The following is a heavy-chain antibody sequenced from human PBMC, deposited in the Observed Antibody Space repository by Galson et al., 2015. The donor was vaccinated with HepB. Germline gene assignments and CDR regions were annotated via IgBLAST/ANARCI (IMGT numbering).Heavy chain of an antibody. CDR1: GGSTRSGRYY. J-gene: IGHJ5*02. D-gene: IGHD4/OR15-4a*01. CDR3: ARGADNWFDP. Sequence: TLSLTCTVSGGSTRSGRYYWSWIRQPAGKGLEWIGRIWTSGSTDYSPSLKSRVTMSLDTSKNQFSLKLSSLTAADTAVYFCARGADNWFDPWGLGTLVTVSS. CDR2: IWTSGST. V-gene: IGHV4-61*02.